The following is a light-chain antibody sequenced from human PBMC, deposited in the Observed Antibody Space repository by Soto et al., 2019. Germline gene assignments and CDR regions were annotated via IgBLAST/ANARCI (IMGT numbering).Light chain of an antibody. CDR2: TAS. CDR1: QGISSY. V-gene: IGKV1-9*01. Sequence: DIQLTQSPSFLSASVGDRVTITCRASQGISSYLAWYQQKPGKAPKLLISTASTLQSGVPSRFSGSGSGTEFTLTISCLQPEDFATYYCQQYNSYSTFGQGTKVDIK. CDR3: QQYNSYST. J-gene: IGKJ1*01.